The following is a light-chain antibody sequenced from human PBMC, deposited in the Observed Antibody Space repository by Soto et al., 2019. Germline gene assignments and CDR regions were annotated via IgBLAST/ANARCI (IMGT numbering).Light chain of an antibody. CDR2: KAS. CDR1: RSITNW. V-gene: IGKV1-5*03. J-gene: IGKJ1*01. Sequence: DIQMTQSPSTLSASVGDRVTITCRASRSITNWLAWYQQKPGRAPNLLIYKASTLARGVPSRFSGSGSGTEFTLTISSLRADDLATYYCQQYNTYSWAFGQGTKVDIK. CDR3: QQYNTYSWA.